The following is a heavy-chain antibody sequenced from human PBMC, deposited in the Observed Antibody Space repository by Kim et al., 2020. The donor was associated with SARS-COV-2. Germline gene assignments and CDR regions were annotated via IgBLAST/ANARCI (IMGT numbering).Heavy chain of an antibody. Sequence: GGSLRLSCAASGFTFSIYSLHGVRQAPGKGLEWVAVMSYDGSNKYYADSVKGRFTISRDNSKNTVYLQMNSLRAEDTAVYYCARGQIPQVVVATPFDHWGQATLVTVSS. CDR2: MSYDGSNK. J-gene: IGHJ4*02. CDR1: GFTFSIYS. V-gene: IGHV3-30-3*01. D-gene: IGHD2-15*01. CDR3: ARGQIPQVVVATPFDH.